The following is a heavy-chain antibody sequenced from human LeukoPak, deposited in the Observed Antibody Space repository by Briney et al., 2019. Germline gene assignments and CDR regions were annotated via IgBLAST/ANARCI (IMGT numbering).Heavy chain of an antibody. CDR3: ARRRNYDILTAYYIPCFDY. D-gene: IGHD3-9*01. V-gene: IGHV4-59*01. CDR2: ISYNGGT. J-gene: IGHJ4*02. Sequence: SETLPLTCTVSGGSISSYYWSWIRQPPGKGLEWIGYISYNGGTNYNPSLKSRVTISLDTSKNQFSLKLNSVTAADTAVYYCARRRNYDILTAYYIPCFDYWGQGTLVTVSS. CDR1: GGSISSYY.